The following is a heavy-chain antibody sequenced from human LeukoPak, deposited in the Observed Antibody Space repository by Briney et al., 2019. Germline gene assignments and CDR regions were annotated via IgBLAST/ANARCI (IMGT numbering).Heavy chain of an antibody. CDR1: GFNFGEYD. CDR2: IDWSADSP. CDR3: VGAHRGAAWDGYFDW. Sequence: RSGGSLRLSCTTSGFNFGEYDMAWVRQAPGKGLQWVSGIDWSADSPIYLESVKGRFTVSRDDPKTSLYLEMQSLGAEDSAFYYCVGAHRGAAWDGYFDWWGQGTLVTVS. J-gene: IGHJ4*02. V-gene: IGHV3-20*04. D-gene: IGHD1-26*01.